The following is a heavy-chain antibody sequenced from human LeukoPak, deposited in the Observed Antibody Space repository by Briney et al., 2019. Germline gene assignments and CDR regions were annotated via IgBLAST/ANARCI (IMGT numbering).Heavy chain of an antibody. Sequence: SETLSLTCSVSGGSITSGNYYWGWIRQPPGKGLEWIGSIKYSGTTYQNPSLKSRVTISADTSKNQFSLKLSSVTAADTGVYYCARHADSGFGELAFDYWGQGTLVTVSS. CDR1: GGSITSGNYY. J-gene: IGHJ4*02. D-gene: IGHD3-10*01. CDR2: IKYSGTT. CDR3: ARHADSGFGELAFDY. V-gene: IGHV4-39*01.